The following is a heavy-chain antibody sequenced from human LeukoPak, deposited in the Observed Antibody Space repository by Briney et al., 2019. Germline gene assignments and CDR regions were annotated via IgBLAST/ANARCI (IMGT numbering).Heavy chain of an antibody. CDR1: GYTFTSYA. V-gene: IGHV1-3*01. J-gene: IGHJ4*02. CDR3: ARGKAEGPFLHPEDY. Sequence: ASVKVSCKASGYTFTSYAMHWVRQAPGQRLEWMGWINAGNGNTKYSQKFQGRVTITRDTSASTAYMELSSLRSEDTAVYYCARGKAEGPFLHPEDYWGKGTLVTVSS. D-gene: IGHD2-21*01. CDR2: INAGNGNT.